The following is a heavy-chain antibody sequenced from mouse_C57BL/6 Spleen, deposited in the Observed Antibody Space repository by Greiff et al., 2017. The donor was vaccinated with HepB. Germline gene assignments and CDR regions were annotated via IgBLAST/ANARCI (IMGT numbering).Heavy chain of an antibody. CDR2: INPYNGGT. CDR1: GYTFTDYY. J-gene: IGHJ1*03. D-gene: IGHD1-1*01. CDR3: ARRGTTVDWYFDG. V-gene: IGHV1-19*01. Sequence: EVQLQQSGPVLVKPGASVKMSCKASGYTFTDYYMNWVKQSHGKSLEWIGVINPYNGGTSYNQKFKGKATLTVDKSSSTAYMELNSLTSEDSAVYYCARRGTTVDWYFDGWGTGTTVTVSS.